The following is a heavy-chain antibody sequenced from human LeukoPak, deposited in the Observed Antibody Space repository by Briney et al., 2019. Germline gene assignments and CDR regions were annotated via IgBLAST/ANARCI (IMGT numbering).Heavy chain of an antibody. V-gene: IGHV3-9*01. J-gene: IGHJ4*02. Sequence: GGSLRLSCAASGFTFGVYAMHWVRQAPGKGLEWVSGISWNSGSIGYADSVKGRFTISRDNAKNSLYLQMNSLRAEDTALYYCAKDIDPYYYDSSGSSFFDYWGQGTLVTVSS. CDR1: GFTFGVYA. D-gene: IGHD3-22*01. CDR3: AKDIDPYYYDSSGSSFFDY. CDR2: ISWNSGSI.